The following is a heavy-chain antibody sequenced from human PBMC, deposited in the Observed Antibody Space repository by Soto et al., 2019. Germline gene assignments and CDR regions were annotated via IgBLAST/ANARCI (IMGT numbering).Heavy chain of an antibody. CDR3: ARTGGSFSSSYYYYYGMDV. D-gene: IGHD2-2*01. J-gene: IGHJ6*02. CDR1: GGSISSSSYY. V-gene: IGHV4-39*01. CDR2: IYYSGST. Sequence: SETLSLTCTVSGGSISSSSYYWGWIRQPPGKGLEWIGSIYYSGSTYYNPSLKSRVTISVDTSKNQSSLKLSSVTAADTAVYYCARTGGSFSSSYYYYYGMDVWGQGTTVTVSS.